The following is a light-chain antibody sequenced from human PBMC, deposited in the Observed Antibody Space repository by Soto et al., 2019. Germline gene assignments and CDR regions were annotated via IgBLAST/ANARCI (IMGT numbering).Light chain of an antibody. CDR1: QSVSRSY. Sequence: EIVLTQSPGTLSLSPGERATLSCRASQSVSRSYLAWYQQKPGQAPRLLIYGASIRATGIPDRFSGSGSGTYFPLTISRLKPEDFAVYNCHQYGSSPITFGGGTKVEIK. J-gene: IGKJ4*01. CDR3: HQYGSSPIT. V-gene: IGKV3-20*01. CDR2: GAS.